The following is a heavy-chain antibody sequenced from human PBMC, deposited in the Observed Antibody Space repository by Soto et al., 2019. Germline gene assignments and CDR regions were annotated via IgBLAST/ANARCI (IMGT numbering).Heavy chain of an antibody. D-gene: IGHD3-3*01. V-gene: IGHV4-59*08. J-gene: IGHJ5*02. CDR2: IYYSGST. CDR1: GGSISSYY. CDR3: ARLHPRTGVPAAIFDFWSGYDNWFDP. Sequence: SDTLSLTCSVSGGSISSYYWSWIRQPPGKGLEWIGYIYYSGSTNYNPSLKSRVTISVDTSKNQFSLKLSSVTAADTAVYYCARLHPRTGVPAAIFDFWSGYDNWFDPWGQGTLVTVSS.